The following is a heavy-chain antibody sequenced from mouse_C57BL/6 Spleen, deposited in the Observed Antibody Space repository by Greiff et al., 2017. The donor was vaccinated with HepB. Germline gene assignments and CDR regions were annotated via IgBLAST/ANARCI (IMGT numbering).Heavy chain of an antibody. J-gene: IGHJ4*01. CDR3: ARGGYYGSSYDYYAMDY. CDR1: GYTFTSYW. Sequence: QVQLQQPGAELVKPGASVKLSCKASGYTFTSYWMHWVKQRPGQGLEWIGMIHPNSGSTNYNEKFKSKATLTVDKSSSTAYMQLSSLTSEDSAVFECARGGYYGSSYDYYAMDYWGQGTSVTVSS. D-gene: IGHD1-1*01. CDR2: IHPNSGST. V-gene: IGHV1-64*01.